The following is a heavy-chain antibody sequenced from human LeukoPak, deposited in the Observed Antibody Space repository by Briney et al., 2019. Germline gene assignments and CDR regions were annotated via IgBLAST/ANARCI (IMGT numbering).Heavy chain of an antibody. Sequence: GGSLRLSCAASGFTFSSYSMNWVRQAPGKGLEWVSAISGSGGSTYYADSVKGRFTISRDNSKNTLYLQMNSLRAEDTAVYYCAKVDASSGYYGYFDYWGQGTLVTVSS. CDR1: GFTFSSYS. V-gene: IGHV3-23*01. CDR3: AKVDASSGYYGYFDY. D-gene: IGHD3-22*01. CDR2: ISGSGGST. J-gene: IGHJ4*02.